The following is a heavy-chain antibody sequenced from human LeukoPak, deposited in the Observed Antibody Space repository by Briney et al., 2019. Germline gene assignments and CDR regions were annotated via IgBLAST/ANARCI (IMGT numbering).Heavy chain of an antibody. CDR3: ARNRYYYGSRNYGVPNWFDP. D-gene: IGHD3-10*01. Sequence: SETLSLTCTVSGYSISSGYYWGWIRQPPGQGLEWIGSIYHSGSTYYNPSLKSRVTISVDTSKNQFSLKLSSVTAADTAVYYCARNRYYYGSRNYGVPNWFDPWGQGTLVTVSS. V-gene: IGHV4-38-2*02. CDR1: GYSISSGYY. J-gene: IGHJ5*02. CDR2: IYHSGST.